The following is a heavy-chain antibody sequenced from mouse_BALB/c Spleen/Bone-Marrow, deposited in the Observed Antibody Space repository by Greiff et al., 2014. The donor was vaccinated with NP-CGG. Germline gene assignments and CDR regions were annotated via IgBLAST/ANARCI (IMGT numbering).Heavy chain of an antibody. CDR1: GYTFTSYV. CDR2: INPYNDGT. V-gene: IGHV1-14*01. Sequence: EVQLQQSGPELVKPGASVKMSCKASGYTFTSYVMHWVKRKPGQGLEWIGYINPYNDGTKYNEKFKGKATLTSDKSSSTAYMELSSLTSEDSAVYYCTRGLLRLGSDYWGQGTTLTVSS. CDR3: TRGLLRLGSDY. J-gene: IGHJ2*01. D-gene: IGHD1-2*01.